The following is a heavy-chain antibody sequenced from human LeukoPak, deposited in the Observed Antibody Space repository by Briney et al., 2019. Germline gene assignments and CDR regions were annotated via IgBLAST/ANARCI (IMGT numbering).Heavy chain of an antibody. D-gene: IGHD4-17*01. CDR3: ARVGLFTKGLRPMHSFDP. V-gene: IGHV1-69*06. CDR2: IIPIFGTA. CDR1: GGTFSSYA. Sequence: ASVKVSCKASGGTFSSYAISWVRQAPGQGLEWMGGIIPIFGTANYAQKFQGRVTITADKSTSTAYMELSSLRSEDTAVYYCARVGLFTKGLRPMHSFDPWGQGTLVTVSS. J-gene: IGHJ5*02.